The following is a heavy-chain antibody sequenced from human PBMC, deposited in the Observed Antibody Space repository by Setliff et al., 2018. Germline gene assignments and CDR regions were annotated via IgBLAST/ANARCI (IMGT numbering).Heavy chain of an antibody. D-gene: IGHD2-21*02. J-gene: IGHJ4*02. CDR3: ARGFDVCGGGACYTDGPYYFDY. Sequence: SETLSLTCAVYGESFSGHYWSWIRQPPGKGLEWIGEINHSGSTNYNPSLKSRVTISVDTSKNQFSLKLSSVASADTAVYYCARGFDVCGGGACYTDGPYYFDYWGLGTLVTVSS. CDR1: GESFSGHY. CDR2: INHSGST. V-gene: IGHV4-34*01.